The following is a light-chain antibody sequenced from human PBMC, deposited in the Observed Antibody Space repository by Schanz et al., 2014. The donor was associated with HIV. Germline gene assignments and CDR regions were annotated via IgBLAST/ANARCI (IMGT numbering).Light chain of an antibody. J-gene: IGKJ3*01. CDR2: DAS. CDR3: QQYDNLPFT. CDR1: QGISSY. Sequence: IRMTQSPSSFSASTGDRVTITCRASQGISSYLAWYQQKPGKAPKLLIYDASNLETGVPSRFSGSGSGTDFTFNISSVQPEDSSTYYCQQYDNLPFTCGPGTKVHIK. V-gene: IGKV1-33*01.